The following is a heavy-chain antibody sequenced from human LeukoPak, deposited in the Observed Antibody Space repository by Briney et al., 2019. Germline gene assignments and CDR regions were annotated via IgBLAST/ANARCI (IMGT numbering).Heavy chain of an antibody. Sequence: GGSLRLSCAASGFTFSGFSMSWVRQSPTKGLEWVANIKQDGSETYYLDSVKGRFTISKDNAKNSLYLQMNSLRAEDTALYHCARNNGMDVWGQGTTVIVSS. CDR2: IKQDGSET. V-gene: IGHV3-7*03. CDR3: ARNNGMDV. J-gene: IGHJ6*02. CDR1: GFTFSGFS.